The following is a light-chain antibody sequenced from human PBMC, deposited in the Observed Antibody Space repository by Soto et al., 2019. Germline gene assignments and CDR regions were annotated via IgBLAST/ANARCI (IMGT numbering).Light chain of an antibody. Sequence: IVLTQSPATLSLSPGERATLSCRASQTIGNYLAWYQQKPGQAPRLLIFDASTRPTDIPDRFSGSGSGTDFSLIISSLEPEDFAVYYCQQSRDWPLTFGGGTTVDIK. V-gene: IGKV3-11*01. CDR2: DAS. CDR3: QQSRDWPLT. CDR1: QTIGNY. J-gene: IGKJ4*01.